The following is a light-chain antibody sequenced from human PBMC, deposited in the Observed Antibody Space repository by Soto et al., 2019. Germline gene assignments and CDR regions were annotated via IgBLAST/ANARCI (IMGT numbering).Light chain of an antibody. CDR3: QQAHTVPYT. CDR2: GSS. CDR1: QGINDW. V-gene: IGKV1-12*02. J-gene: IGKJ2*01. Sequence: DIQMTQSPSSVSASVGDNVTIACRASQGINDWLAWYRHKPGKAPKLLILGSSVLQSGVPSRFSGSGSGTDFVLTISSLLPEDFATYYCQQAHTVPYTFGQGTNLEIK.